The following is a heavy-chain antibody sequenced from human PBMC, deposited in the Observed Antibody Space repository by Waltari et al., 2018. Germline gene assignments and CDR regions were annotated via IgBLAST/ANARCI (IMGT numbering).Heavy chain of an antibody. J-gene: IGHJ6*02. CDR3: SRSLDI. CDR1: GFTFIHFW. V-gene: IGHV3-7*01. Sequence: EVQLLESGGDLVQPGVSLRLSCLVSGFTFIHFWMDWVRQAPGKGLEWVANIKEDGSDRNYVDSVEGRFTISRDNAKNSLYLQMNSLRAEDTAVYYCSRSLDIWGQGTTVTVSS. CDR2: IKEDGSDR.